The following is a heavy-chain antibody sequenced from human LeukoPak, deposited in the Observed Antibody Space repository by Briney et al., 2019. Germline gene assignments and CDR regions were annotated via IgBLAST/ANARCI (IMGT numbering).Heavy chain of an antibody. Sequence: GASVKVSCKPSGYTFTHYYMHWVRQAPGQGLEWMGWINPNSGGTNYAQKFQGRVTMTRDTSISTAYMELSRLRSDDTAVYYCARDLMVRGVMSYWFDPWGQGTLVTVSS. CDR1: GYTFTHYY. CDR3: ARDLMVRGVMSYWFDP. V-gene: IGHV1-2*02. D-gene: IGHD3-10*01. CDR2: INPNSGGT. J-gene: IGHJ5*02.